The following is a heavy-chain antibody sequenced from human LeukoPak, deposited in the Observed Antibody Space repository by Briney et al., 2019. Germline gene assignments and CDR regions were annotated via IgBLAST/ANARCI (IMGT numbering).Heavy chain of an antibody. CDR1: GYTFTSYY. V-gene: IGHV1-2*02. Sequence: GASVQVSCKTSGYTFTSYYIHWLRQAPGQRFEWMGWSDPKSGATKYEHFQGRVTMTRDTSISTAYMELSRLTSDDTAVYYCARALTVTKAPPLETGTNWFDPWGQGTLVTVSS. CDR2: SDPKSGAT. J-gene: IGHJ5*02. CDR3: ARALTVTKAPPLETGTNWFDP. D-gene: IGHD1-14*01.